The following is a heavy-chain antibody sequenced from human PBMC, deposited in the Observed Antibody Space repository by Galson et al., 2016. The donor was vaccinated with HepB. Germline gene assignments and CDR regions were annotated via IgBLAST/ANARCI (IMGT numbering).Heavy chain of an antibody. J-gene: IGHJ4*02. V-gene: IGHV3-30-3*01. D-gene: IGHD3-10*01. CDR2: ISYDGSNK. CDR3: ARDRVYYYGSGTSEYFDY. CDR1: GFTFSSYA. Sequence: SLRLSCAASGFTFSSYAMHWVRQAPGKGLEWVAVISYDGSNKYYADSVKGRFTISRDNSKNTLYLQMNSLRAEDTAVYYCARDRVYYYGSGTSEYFDYWGQGTPVTVSS.